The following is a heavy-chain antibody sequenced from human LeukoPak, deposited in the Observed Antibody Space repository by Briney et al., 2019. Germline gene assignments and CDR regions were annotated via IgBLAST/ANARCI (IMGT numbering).Heavy chain of an antibody. D-gene: IGHD6-13*01. CDR1: GGSISSNY. V-gene: IGHV4-59*01. Sequence: SQTLSLTCTVSGGSISSNYWSWIRQPPGKGLEWIGYIHYSGATNYNPSLKSRVTISADTSKNQFSLKLSSVTAADTAMYYCARDAAGFNSSWEFDYWGQGTLVTVSS. J-gene: IGHJ4*02. CDR3: ARDAAGFNSSWEFDY. CDR2: IHYSGAT.